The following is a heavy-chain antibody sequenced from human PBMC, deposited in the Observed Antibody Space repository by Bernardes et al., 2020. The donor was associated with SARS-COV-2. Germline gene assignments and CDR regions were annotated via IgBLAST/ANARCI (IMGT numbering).Heavy chain of an antibody. V-gene: IGHV1-69*13. CDR1: GGTFSSYA. Sequence: SVKVSCKASGGTFSSYAISWVRQAPGQGLEWLGGIIPIFGTANYAQKFQGRVTITADESTSTAYMELSSLRSEDTAVYYCARTLMEAAARYYYYYGMDVWGQGTTVTVSS. J-gene: IGHJ6*02. CDR3: ARTLMEAAARYYYYYGMDV. CDR2: IIPIFGTA. D-gene: IGHD6-13*01.